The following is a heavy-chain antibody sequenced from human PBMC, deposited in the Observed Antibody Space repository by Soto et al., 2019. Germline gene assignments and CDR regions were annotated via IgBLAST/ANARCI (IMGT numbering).Heavy chain of an antibody. D-gene: IGHD6-13*01. Sequence: QVQLVESGGGVVQPGRSLRLSCAASGFTFSSYGMHWVRQAPGKGLEWVAVISYDGSNKYYADSVKGRFTISRDNSKNTLYLQMNSQRAEDTAVYYCAKDSSSCLDYWGQGTLVTVSS. CDR3: AKDSSSCLDY. J-gene: IGHJ4*02. CDR1: GFTFSSYG. V-gene: IGHV3-30*18. CDR2: ISYDGSNK.